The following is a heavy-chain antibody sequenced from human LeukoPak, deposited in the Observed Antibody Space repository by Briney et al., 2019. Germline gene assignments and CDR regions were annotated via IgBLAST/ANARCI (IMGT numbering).Heavy chain of an antibody. CDR3: AKIDRQYCSRSSCYALDY. D-gene: IGHD2-2*01. CDR1: GYSFTNYW. CDR2: IYPGDSDT. Sequence: GESLKISCQGSGYSFTNYWIGWVRQMPGKGLEWMGIIYPGDSDTRYSPSFQGQVTISADKSISTAYLQWSSLKASDTAMYYCAKIDRQYCSRSSCYALDYWGQGTQVTVSS. V-gene: IGHV5-51*01. J-gene: IGHJ4*02.